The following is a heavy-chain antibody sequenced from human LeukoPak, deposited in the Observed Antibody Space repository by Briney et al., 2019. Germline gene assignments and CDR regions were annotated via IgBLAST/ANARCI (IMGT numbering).Heavy chain of an antibody. V-gene: IGHV4-34*01. CDR1: GGSFSGYY. J-gene: IGHJ4*02. Sequence: SETLSLTCAVYGGSFSGYYWSWIRQPPGKGLEWIGEINHSGSTNYNPSLKSRVTISVDTSKNQFSLKLSSVTAADTAVYYCARTTSYSYGDNFDYWGQGTLVTVSS. CDR3: ARTTSYSYGDNFDY. D-gene: IGHD5-18*01. CDR2: INHSGST.